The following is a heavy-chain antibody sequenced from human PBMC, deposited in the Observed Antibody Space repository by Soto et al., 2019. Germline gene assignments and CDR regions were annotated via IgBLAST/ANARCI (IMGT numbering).Heavy chain of an antibody. CDR3: ARHMRAVASPLGY. Sequence: QLQLQESGPGLVTPSETLSLTCSVSGGSFSNTIYYWAWVRQPPGKGLEWIGSIYYNGNVFYNPSLKSRVTISVDSSKSQISLKVTSVTAADTAVYYCARHMRAVASPLGYWGQGALVTVSS. CDR1: GGSFSNTIYY. J-gene: IGHJ4*02. V-gene: IGHV4-39*01. D-gene: IGHD6-19*01. CDR2: IYYNGNV.